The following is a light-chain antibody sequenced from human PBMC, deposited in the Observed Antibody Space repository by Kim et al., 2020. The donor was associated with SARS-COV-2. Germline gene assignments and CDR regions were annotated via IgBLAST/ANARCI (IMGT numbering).Light chain of an antibody. CDR3: AVWDDSLNGVL. V-gene: IGLV1-44*01. Sequence: GQRVTISCSGSNANIGANIVNGYQQIPGTAPKILIHGNSQRPSGVPDRFSASKSGTSASLAISGLQSADEAHYYCAVWDDSLNGVLFGGGTKVTVL. CDR1: NANIGANI. J-gene: IGLJ3*02. CDR2: GNS.